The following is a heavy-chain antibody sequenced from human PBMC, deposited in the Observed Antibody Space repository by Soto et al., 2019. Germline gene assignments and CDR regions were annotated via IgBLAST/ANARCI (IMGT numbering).Heavy chain of an antibody. V-gene: IGHV4-31*03. J-gene: IGHJ6*02. D-gene: IGHD3-3*01. CDR2: IYYSGST. CDR1: RGSISSGGYY. CDR3: ARARDFWSGPYYYYGMDV. Sequence: PSETLSLTCTVSRGSISSGGYYWSWIRQHPGKGLEWIGYIYYSGSTYYNPSLKSRVTISVDTSKNQFSLKLSSVTAADTAVYYCARARDFWSGPYYYYGMDVWGQGTTVTVSS.